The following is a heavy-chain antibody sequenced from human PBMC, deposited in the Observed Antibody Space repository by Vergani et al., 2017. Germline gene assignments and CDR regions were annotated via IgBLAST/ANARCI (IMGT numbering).Heavy chain of an antibody. CDR2: ISSSSSTI. V-gene: IGHV3-48*01. CDR1: GFTFSSYS. CDR3: ARRVRLANHGYYFDY. Sequence: EVQLVESGGGLVQPGGSLRLSCAASGFTFSSYSMNWVRQAPGKGLEWVSYISSSSSTIYYADSVKGRFTISRDNAKNSLYLQMNSLRAEDTAVYYCARRVRLANHGYYFDYWGQGTLVTVSA. J-gene: IGHJ4*02. D-gene: IGHD3-10*01.